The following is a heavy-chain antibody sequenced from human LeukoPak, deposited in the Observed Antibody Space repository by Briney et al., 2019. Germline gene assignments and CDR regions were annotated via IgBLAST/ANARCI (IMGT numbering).Heavy chain of an antibody. CDR3: ARSDYYDYRQIDF. CDR1: GDSISTSSYY. J-gene: IGHJ4*02. Sequence: SETLSLTCTVSGDSISTSSYYWGWIRQPPGKGLEWLGSIYYSGISHYNPSLKRRVTIYVDTSRNQFSLRLYSVTAADTAVFYCARSDYYDYRQIDFWGQGTLVTVSS. V-gene: IGHV4-39*01. CDR2: IYYSGIS. D-gene: IGHD3-22*01.